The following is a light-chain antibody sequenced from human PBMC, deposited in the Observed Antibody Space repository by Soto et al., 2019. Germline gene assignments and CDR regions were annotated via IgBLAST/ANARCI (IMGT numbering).Light chain of an antibody. CDR3: CSYAGSYTLV. V-gene: IGLV2-11*01. J-gene: IGLJ1*01. CDR2: DVN. CDR1: SSDVGGYNY. Sequence: VLTQPRSVSGSPGQSVTISCTGTSSDVGGYNYVSWYQQHPGKAPKLMIYDVNKRPSGVPDRFSGSKSGNTASLTISGLQAEDEADYYCCSYAGSYTLVFGTGTKVTVL.